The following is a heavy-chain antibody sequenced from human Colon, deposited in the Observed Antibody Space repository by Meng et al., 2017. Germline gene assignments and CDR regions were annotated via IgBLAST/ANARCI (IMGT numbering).Heavy chain of an antibody. CDR2: IGHSGIT. V-gene: IGHV4-39*01. J-gene: IGHJ5*02. D-gene: IGHD6-19*01. Sequence: QPQLQEAGPGLGKPSEALALTGSVSGGSISTSGYYWGWIRQPPGKGLEWIGSIGHSGITYYTPSLKSRVTVSIETSRNQFSLWLTSVTAADTAVYYCVRSSGWVKTGFDPWGQGTLVTVSS. CDR3: VRSSGWVKTGFDP. CDR1: GGSISTSGYY.